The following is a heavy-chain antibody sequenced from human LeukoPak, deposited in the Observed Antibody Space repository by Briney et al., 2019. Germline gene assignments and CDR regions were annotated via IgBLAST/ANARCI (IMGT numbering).Heavy chain of an antibody. CDR1: GFTFSSYS. J-gene: IGHJ4*02. V-gene: IGHV3-21*01. CDR2: ICSSSSYI. CDR3: ARGVRDFDY. D-gene: IGHD3-3*01. Sequence: GGSLRLSCAASGFTFSSYSMNWVRQAPGKGLEWVSSICSSSSYIYYADSVKGRFTISRDNAKNSLYLQMNSLRAEDTAVYYCARGVRDFDYWGQGTLVTVSS.